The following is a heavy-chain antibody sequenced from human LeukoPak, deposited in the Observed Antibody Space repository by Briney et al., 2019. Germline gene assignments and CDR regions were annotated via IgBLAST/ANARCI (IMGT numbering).Heavy chain of an antibody. J-gene: IGHJ4*02. CDR1: GYTFTGYY. Sequence: ASVKVSCKASGYTFTGYYMHWVRQAPGQGLEWMGWINPNSGGTNYAQKFQGRVTMTRDTSISTAYMELSRLRSDDTAVYYCARVYYYDSSGYDFDYWGQGTLVTFSS. CDR3: ARVYYYDSSGYDFDY. D-gene: IGHD3-22*01. CDR2: INPNSGGT. V-gene: IGHV1-2*02.